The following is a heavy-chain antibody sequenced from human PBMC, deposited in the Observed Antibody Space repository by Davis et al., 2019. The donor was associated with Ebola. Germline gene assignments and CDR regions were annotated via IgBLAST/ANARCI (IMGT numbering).Heavy chain of an antibody. D-gene: IGHD3-10*01. V-gene: IGHV3-53*05. Sequence: GESLKISCAASGFTVSSNYMTWVRQAPGKGLEWVSVIYSGGGTYYADSVKGRFTISRDNSKNTLYLQMNSLRAEDTAVYYCARGGRDNWFDSWGQGTLVTVSS. CDR3: ARGGRDNWFDS. CDR1: GFTVSSNY. J-gene: IGHJ5*01. CDR2: IYSGGGT.